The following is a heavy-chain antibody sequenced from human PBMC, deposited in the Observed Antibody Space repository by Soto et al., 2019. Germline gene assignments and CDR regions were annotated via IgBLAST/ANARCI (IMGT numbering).Heavy chain of an antibody. V-gene: IGHV3-21*01. J-gene: IGHJ4*02. CDR3: ARDWVLRRVTDS. CDR2: ISSSSSYI. CDR1: GFTFSSYS. D-gene: IGHD2-15*01. Sequence: EVQLVESGGGLVKPGGSLRLSYAASGFTFSSYSMNWVRQAPGKGLEWVSSISSSSSYIYYADSVKGRFTISRDNAKNSLYLQMNSLRAEDTAVYYCARDWVLRRVTDSWGQGTLVTVSS.